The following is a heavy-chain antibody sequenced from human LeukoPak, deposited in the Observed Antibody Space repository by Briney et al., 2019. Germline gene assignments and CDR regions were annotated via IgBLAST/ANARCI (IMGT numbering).Heavy chain of an antibody. CDR1: GFTFSSYD. J-gene: IGHJ6*02. Sequence: GGSLRLSCAASGFTFSSYDMHWVRQATGKGLEWVSAIGTAGDTYYPGSVKGRFTISRENAKNSLYLQMNSLRAGDTAVYYCARGGYDFWSGATRMDVWGQGTTVTVSS. CDR3: ARGGYDFWSGATRMDV. CDR2: IGTAGDT. D-gene: IGHD3-3*01. V-gene: IGHV3-13*01.